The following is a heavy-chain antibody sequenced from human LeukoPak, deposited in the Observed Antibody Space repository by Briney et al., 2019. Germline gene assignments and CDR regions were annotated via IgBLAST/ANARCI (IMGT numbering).Heavy chain of an antibody. J-gene: IGHJ6*02. V-gene: IGHV3-66*01. D-gene: IGHD2-2*01. CDR3: ARDIVVPAAIGTGPRDYYYYYYGMDV. CDR2: IYSGGST. Sequence: PGGSLRLSCAASGFTVSSNYMSWVREAPGKGLEWVSVIYSGGSTYYADSVKGRFTISRDNSKNTLYLQMNSLRAEGTAVYYCARDIVVPAAIGTGPRDYYYYYYGMDVWGQGTTVTVSS. CDR1: GFTVSSNY.